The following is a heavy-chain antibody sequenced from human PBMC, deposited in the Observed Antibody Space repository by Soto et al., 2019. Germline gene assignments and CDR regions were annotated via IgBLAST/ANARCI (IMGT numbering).Heavy chain of an antibody. D-gene: IGHD6-19*01. V-gene: IGHV4-39*01. CDR2: IYHSGST. CDR1: GGSISSSVYY. CDR3: ARLQQWMLQVDF. J-gene: IGHJ4*02. Sequence: QLQLQESGPRLVKPSETVSLTCTVSGGSISSSVYYWGWIRQPPGKGLEWVGSIYHSGSTYYNPSPKSRVSISVDTSTSQFFLQLSSVTAADSAVYYCARLQQWMLQVDFWGQGTLLAVSS.